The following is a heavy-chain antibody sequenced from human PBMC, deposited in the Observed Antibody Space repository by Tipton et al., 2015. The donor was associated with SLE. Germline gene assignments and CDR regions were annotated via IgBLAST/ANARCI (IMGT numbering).Heavy chain of an antibody. Sequence: QSGAEVKKPGSSVKVSCKASGGTFSSYTISWVRQAPGQGLEWMGRIIPILGIANYAQKFQGRVTITTDESTSTAYMYLSRLRLADTAMYYCAVLADSDEFWGQGTLVTVS. CDR2: IIPILGIA. V-gene: IGHV1-69*16. CDR1: GGTFSSYT. D-gene: IGHD3-22*01. CDR3: AVLADSDEF. J-gene: IGHJ4*02.